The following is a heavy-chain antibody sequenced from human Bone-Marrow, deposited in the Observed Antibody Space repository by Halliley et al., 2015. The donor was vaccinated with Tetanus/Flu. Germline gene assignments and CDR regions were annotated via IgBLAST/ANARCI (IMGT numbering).Heavy chain of an antibody. Sequence: LRLSCAASGFTVSRNYMTWVRQAPGQGLEWVSIIYAGGSTYYADSVKGRFTISRDNSKNTLYLQMHSLSAEDTAVYYCARDGLIAADGEYFGMDVWGQGTAVTVSS. CDR2: IYAGGST. J-gene: IGHJ6*02. V-gene: IGHV3-53*01. CDR1: GFTVSRNY. D-gene: IGHD6-13*01. CDR3: ARDGLIAADGEYFGMDV.